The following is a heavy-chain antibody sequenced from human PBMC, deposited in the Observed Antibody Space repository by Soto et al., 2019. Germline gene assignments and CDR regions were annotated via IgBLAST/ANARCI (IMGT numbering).Heavy chain of an antibody. CDR2: INPNSGGT. V-gene: IGHV1-2*04. D-gene: IGHD6-19*01. CDR3: ARQGSGWYRTHYFDY. CDR1: GYTFTGYY. Sequence: ASVKVSCTASGYTFTGYYMHWVRQAPGQGLEWMGWINPNSGGTNYAQKFQGWVTMTRDTSISTAYMELSRLRSDDTAVYYCARQGSGWYRTHYFDYWGQGTLVTVSS. J-gene: IGHJ4*02.